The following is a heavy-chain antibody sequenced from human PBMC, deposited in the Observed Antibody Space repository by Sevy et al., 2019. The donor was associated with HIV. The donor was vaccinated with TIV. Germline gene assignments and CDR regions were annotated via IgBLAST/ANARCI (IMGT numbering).Heavy chain of an antibody. CDR1: AFTFSDYY. CDR3: ARRKVVTTCFDY. D-gene: IGHD2-21*02. J-gene: IGHJ4*02. CDR2: ISSSGSTI. V-gene: IGHV3-11*01. Sequence: GGSLRLSCAASAFTFSDYYMSWIRQAPGKGLEWVSYISSSGSTIYYADSVKGRFTISRDNAKNSLYLQMNSLRAEDTAVYYCARRKVVTTCFDYWGQGTLVTVSS.